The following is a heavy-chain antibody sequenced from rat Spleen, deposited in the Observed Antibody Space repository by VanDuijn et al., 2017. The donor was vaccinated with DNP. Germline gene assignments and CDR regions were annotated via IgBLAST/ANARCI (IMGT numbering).Heavy chain of an antibody. V-gene: IGHV2-6*01. CDR2: ISSGGGT. D-gene: IGHD1-2*01. J-gene: IGHJ3*01. CDR1: GFSLASYG. CDR3: TRDHYSTYIYSFSY. Sequence: QVQLKESGPGLVQPSQTLSLTCTVSGFSLASYGVSWVRQPPGKGREWIAAISSGGGTYYKSALKSRLSISRDTSKSQVFLKRSNLHTEDTGMYFCTRDHYSTYIYSFSYWGRGPLVPV.